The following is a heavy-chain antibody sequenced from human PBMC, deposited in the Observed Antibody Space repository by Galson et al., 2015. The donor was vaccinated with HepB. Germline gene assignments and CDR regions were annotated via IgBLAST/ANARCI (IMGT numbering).Heavy chain of an antibody. Sequence: SVKVSCKVSGYTLTELSMHWVRQAPGKGLEWMGGFDPEDGETIYAQKFQGRVTMTEDTSTDTAYMELSSLRSEDTAVYYCATVYAYRYYFDYWGQGTLVTVSS. CDR2: FDPEDGET. J-gene: IGHJ4*02. D-gene: IGHD2/OR15-2a*01. CDR1: GYTLTELS. V-gene: IGHV1-24*01. CDR3: ATVYAYRYYFDY.